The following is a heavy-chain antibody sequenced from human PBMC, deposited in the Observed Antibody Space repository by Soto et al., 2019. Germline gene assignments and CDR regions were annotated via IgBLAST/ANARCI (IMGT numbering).Heavy chain of an antibody. J-gene: IGHJ6*02. D-gene: IGHD6-13*01. V-gene: IGHV1-69*01. CDR2: IIPIFGTA. Sequence: QVQLVQSGAEVKKPGSSVKVSCKASGGTFSSYAISWVRQAPGQGLEWMGGIIPIFGTANYAQKFQGRVTITADESTSTAYMELSSLRSEDTAVYYCARDNPGIAADGIPGDYYYYYGMDVWGQGTTVTVSS. CDR3: ARDNPGIAADGIPGDYYYYYGMDV. CDR1: GGTFSSYA.